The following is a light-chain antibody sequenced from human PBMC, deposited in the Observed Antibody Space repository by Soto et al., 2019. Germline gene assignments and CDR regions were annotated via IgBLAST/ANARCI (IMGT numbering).Light chain of an antibody. CDR3: VLLYGGAWV. Sequence: QAVVTQEPSLTVSPGGTVTLTCALTTGAVTSDYYPNWFQRKPGQALRTLIYRTSNKHTWTPARFSGSLLGGKAALTLSGVQPEDEADYYCVLLYGGAWVFGGGTKLTVL. CDR1: TGAVTSDYY. V-gene: IGLV7-43*01. J-gene: IGLJ3*02. CDR2: RTS.